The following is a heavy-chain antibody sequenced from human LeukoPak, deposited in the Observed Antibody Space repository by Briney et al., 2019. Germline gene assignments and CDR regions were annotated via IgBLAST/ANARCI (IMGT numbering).Heavy chain of an antibody. CDR3: ATRYTTYYYGSGSYSPFDY. V-gene: IGHV4-39*01. J-gene: IGHJ4*02. D-gene: IGHD3-10*01. CDR1: GGSFSSYY. Sequence: SETLSLTCAVYGGSFSSYYWGWIRQPPGKGLEWIGSIYYSGSTYYNPSLKSRVTISVDTSKNQFSLKLSSVTAADTAVYYCATRYTTYYYGSGSYSPFDYWGQGTLVTVSS. CDR2: IYYSGST.